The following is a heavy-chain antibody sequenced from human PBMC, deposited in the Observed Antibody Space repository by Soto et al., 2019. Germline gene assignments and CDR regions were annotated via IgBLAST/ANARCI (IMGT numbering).Heavy chain of an antibody. J-gene: IGHJ4*02. Sequence: EVQLVESGGGLVQPGGSLRLSCAASGFTVSSNYMSWVRQAPGKGLEWVSVIYSGGSTYYADSVKGRFTISRDNSKNTLYLQINSLRVEDTAVYYCARGIAAAENSFAYWGQGTLVTVSS. V-gene: IGHV3-66*01. CDR3: ARGIAAAENSFAY. CDR2: IYSGGST. CDR1: GFTVSSNY. D-gene: IGHD6-13*01.